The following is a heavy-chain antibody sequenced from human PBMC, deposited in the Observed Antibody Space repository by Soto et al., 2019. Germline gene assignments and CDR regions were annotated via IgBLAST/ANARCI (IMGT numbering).Heavy chain of an antibody. V-gene: IGHV3-23*01. Sequence: GGSLRLSCAASGFTFGSYGMTWVRQAPGKGLECVSGITAATGTTYYADCVKGRFTISRDLSTNTLFLQMNSLRAADSAVYYCAKAKGRSNVYYSGLDGWAEGTTVTVSS. J-gene: IGHJ6*04. CDR3: AKAKGRSNVYYSGLDG. CDR2: ITAATGTT. D-gene: IGHD1-26*01. CDR1: GFTFGSYG.